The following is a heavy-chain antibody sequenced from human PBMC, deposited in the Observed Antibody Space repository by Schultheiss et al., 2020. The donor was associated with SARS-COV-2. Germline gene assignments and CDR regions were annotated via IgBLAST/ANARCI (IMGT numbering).Heavy chain of an antibody. D-gene: IGHD2-2*01. CDR3: ARSSSMRAFNI. CDR2: IYPGDSDT. Sequence: GSLRLSCKGSGYSFTSYWIGWVRQMPGKGLEWMGIIYPGDSDTRYSPSFQGQVTISADKSISTAYLQWSSLKASDTAMYYCARSSSMRAFNIWGQGTMVTVSS. CDR1: GYSFTSYW. J-gene: IGHJ3*02. V-gene: IGHV5-51*01.